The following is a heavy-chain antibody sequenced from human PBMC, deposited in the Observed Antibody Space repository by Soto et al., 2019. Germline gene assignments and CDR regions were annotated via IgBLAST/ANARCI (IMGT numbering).Heavy chain of an antibody. CDR1: GFTVSSNY. V-gene: IGHV3-53*04. CDR2: IYSGGST. J-gene: IGHJ4*02. D-gene: IGHD3-10*01. CDR3: ASPNAGASWFGESFLLY. Sequence: GGSLRLSCAASGFTVSSNYMSWVRQAPGKGLEWVSVIYSGGSTYYADSVKGRFTISRHNSKNTLYLQMNSLRAEDTAVYYCASPNAGASWFGESFLLYWGQGTLVTVSS.